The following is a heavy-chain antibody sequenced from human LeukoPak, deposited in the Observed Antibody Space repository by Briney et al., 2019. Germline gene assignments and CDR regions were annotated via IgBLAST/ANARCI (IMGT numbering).Heavy chain of an antibody. CDR3: AKTIHNWNAGYYYYMDV. J-gene: IGHJ6*03. CDR2: IYKNGENT. V-gene: IGHV3-23*05. D-gene: IGHD1-20*01. Sequence: GGSLRLSCAASGFTFSSYGMSWVRQAPGKGLEWVSTIYKNGENTYYADSAKGRFTISRDNSKNTLYLQMNSLRAEDTAVYYCAKTIHNWNAGYYYYMDVWGKGTTVTVSS. CDR1: GFTFSSYG.